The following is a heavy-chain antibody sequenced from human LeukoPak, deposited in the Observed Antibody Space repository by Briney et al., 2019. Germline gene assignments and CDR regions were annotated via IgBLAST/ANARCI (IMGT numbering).Heavy chain of an antibody. J-gene: IGHJ5*02. CDR2: INADNGNT. CDR3: ARAIVVLPSANWFDP. Sequence: ASVKVSCKTSGYTFTTYAIHWVRQAPGQRLEWMGWINADNGNTKYSQKFQGRVTITRDTSASTAYMELSSLRSEDTAVYYCARAIVVLPSANWFDPWGQGTLVTVSS. D-gene: IGHD2-2*01. CDR1: GYTFTTYA. V-gene: IGHV1-3*01.